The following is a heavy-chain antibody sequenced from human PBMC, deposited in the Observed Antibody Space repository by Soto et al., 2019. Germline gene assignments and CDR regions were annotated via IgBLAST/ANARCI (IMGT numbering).Heavy chain of an antibody. CDR2: IYSSGST. CDR1: GGSISSYY. Sequence: SETLSLTCTVSGGSISSYYWNWIRQPPGKGLEWIGYIYSSGSTNYNPSLKSRVTISVDMSKNQFSLKLSSVTAADTAVYYCARSIAVAGDFDYWGRGTLVTVSS. V-gene: IGHV4-59*01. D-gene: IGHD6-19*01. CDR3: ARSIAVAGDFDY. J-gene: IGHJ4*02.